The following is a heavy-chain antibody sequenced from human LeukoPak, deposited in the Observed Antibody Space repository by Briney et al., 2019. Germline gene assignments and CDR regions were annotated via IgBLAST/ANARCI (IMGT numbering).Heavy chain of an antibody. V-gene: IGHV3-72*01. CDR3: VRVGSVSGSDYLDY. CDR2: SRNKAKSYTT. Sequence: GGSLSLSCAVSGFTFSDHFLDWVRQAPGKGLEWVGRSRNKAKSYTTESAASVKGRFTISRDDSKNSLYLQMNSLETEDTAVYYCVRVGSVSGSDYLDYWGQGTLVTVSS. J-gene: IGHJ4*02. CDR1: GFTFSDHF. D-gene: IGHD6-19*01.